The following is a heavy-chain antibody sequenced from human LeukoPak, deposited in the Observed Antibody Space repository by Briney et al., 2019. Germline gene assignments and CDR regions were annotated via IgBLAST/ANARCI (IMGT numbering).Heavy chain of an antibody. D-gene: IGHD2-2*01. J-gene: IGHJ4*02. CDR3: ARDTIVVVPAARRLDY. V-gene: IGHV3-7*01. CDR2: IKYDGSEK. CDR1: GFTFSTFW. Sequence: GGSLRLSCAASGFTFSTFWMTWVRQAPGKGLEWVATIKYDGSEKYFVDSVKGRFTISRDNAKKSLFLQMNSLKAEDTAVYYCARDTIVVVPAARRLDYWGQGTLVTVPS.